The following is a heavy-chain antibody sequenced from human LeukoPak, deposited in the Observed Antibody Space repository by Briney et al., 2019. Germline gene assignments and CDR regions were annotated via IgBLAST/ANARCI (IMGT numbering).Heavy chain of an antibody. CDR3: AKDDAWLQYAD. CDR1: GFTFSSHG. D-gene: IGHD5-24*01. J-gene: IGHJ4*02. CDR2: ISPSGGRP. Sequence: PGGTLRLSCAASGFTFSSHGMNWVRQAPGKGLEWVSGISPSGGRPYYADSVQGRFTISRDNSKSMLYLQMNSLRVEDAAVYYCAKDDAWLQYADWGQGILVTVSS. V-gene: IGHV3-23*01.